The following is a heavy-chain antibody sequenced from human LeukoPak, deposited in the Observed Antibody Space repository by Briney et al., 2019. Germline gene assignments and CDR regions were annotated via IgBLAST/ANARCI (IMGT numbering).Heavy chain of an antibody. Sequence: ASVKVSCKASGYTFTGYYMHWVRQAPGQGLEWMGWINPNSGNTGYAQKFQGRVTMTRNTSMSTAYMDLSSLRSEDTALYYCARDNGAYYYDSSGYTNWFDPWGQGTLVTVSS. D-gene: IGHD3-22*01. J-gene: IGHJ5*02. V-gene: IGHV1-8*02. CDR3: ARDNGAYYYDSSGYTNWFDP. CDR2: INPNSGNT. CDR1: GYTFTGYY.